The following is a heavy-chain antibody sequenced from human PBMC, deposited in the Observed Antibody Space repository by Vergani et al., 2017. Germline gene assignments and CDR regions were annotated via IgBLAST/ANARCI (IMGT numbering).Heavy chain of an antibody. CDR2: INPNSGGT. J-gene: IGHJ4*02. V-gene: IGHV1-2*02. CDR1: GYTFTGDY. Sequence: HSGSELKKPGASVKVSCKASGYTFTGDYMHWVRQAPGQGLEWMGWINPNSGGTNYAQKFQGRVTMTRDTSISTAYMELSRLRSDDTAVYYCARGQWLPPLSFDYWGQGTLVTVSS. D-gene: IGHD6-19*01. CDR3: ARGQWLPPLSFDY.